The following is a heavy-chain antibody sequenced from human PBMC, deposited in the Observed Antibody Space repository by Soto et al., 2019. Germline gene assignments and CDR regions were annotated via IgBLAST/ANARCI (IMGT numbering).Heavy chain of an antibody. D-gene: IGHD3-10*01. CDR3: AKDPDWFGAGPPLGYGMDV. J-gene: IGHJ6*02. CDR2: ISYDGSNK. V-gene: IGHV3-30*18. CDR1: GFTFSSSG. Sequence: QVQLVESGGGVVQPGRSLRLSCAASGFTFSSSGMHWVRQAPGKGLEWVAGISYDGSNKYYADSVKGRFTISRDNSKNTLYLQMNSLRAEDTAVYYCAKDPDWFGAGPPLGYGMDVWGQGTTVTVSS.